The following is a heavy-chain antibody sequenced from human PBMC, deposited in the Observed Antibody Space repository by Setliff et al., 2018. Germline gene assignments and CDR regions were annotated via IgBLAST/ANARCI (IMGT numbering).Heavy chain of an antibody. V-gene: IGHV3-33*01. CDR3: ARQPMDTIMVTFDY. CDR2: IWYDGTKK. D-gene: IGHD5-12*01. Sequence: GESLKISCAASGFTFSNYGMHWVRQAPGKGLEWVAVIWYDGTKKYYVDSVKGRFTISRDNSKNTLYLQMNSLRADDTAVYYCARQPMDTIMVTFDYWGQGTLVTVSS. CDR1: GFTFSNYG. J-gene: IGHJ4*02.